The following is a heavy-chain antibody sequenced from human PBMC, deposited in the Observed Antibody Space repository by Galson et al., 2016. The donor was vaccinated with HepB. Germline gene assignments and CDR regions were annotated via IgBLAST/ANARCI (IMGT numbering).Heavy chain of an antibody. CDR2: IGTAGDT. V-gene: IGHV3-13*01. CDR3: ARDGGGTGGYYYYAMDV. CDR1: GLTFSRYD. Sequence: SLRLSCAASGLTFSRYDMHWVRHVTGKGLEWVSAIGTAGDTYYPGSVKGRFTISRENAKNSLYLQMNSLRDEDTAVYYCARDGGGTGGYYYYAMDVWGQGTTVTVSS. J-gene: IGHJ6*02. D-gene: IGHD1-14*01.